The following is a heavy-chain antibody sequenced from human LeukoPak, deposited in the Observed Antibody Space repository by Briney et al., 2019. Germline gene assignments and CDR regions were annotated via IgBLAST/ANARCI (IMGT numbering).Heavy chain of an antibody. D-gene: IGHD3-10*01. J-gene: IGHJ4*01. Sequence: GSLRLSCAASGFTFSSYAMHWVRQAPGKGLEWVAVISYDGSNKYYADSVKGRFTISRDNSKNTLYLQMNSLRAEDTAVYYCARDFGDNWGQEPWSPSPQ. CDR3: ARDFGDN. CDR1: GFTFSSYA. V-gene: IGHV3-30-3*01. CDR2: ISYDGSNK.